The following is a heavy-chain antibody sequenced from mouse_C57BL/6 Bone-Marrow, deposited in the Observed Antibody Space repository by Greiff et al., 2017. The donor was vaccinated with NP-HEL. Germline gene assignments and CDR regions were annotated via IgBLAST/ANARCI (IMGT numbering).Heavy chain of an antibody. CDR1: GYAFSSYW. Sequence: QVQLKESGAELVKPGASVKISCKASGYAFSSYWMNWVKQRPGKGLEWIGQIYPGDGDTNYNGKFKGKATLTADKSSSTAYMQLSSLTSEDSAVYFCARWGYYGSSPWYFDVWGTGTTVTVS. CDR3: ARWGYYGSSPWYFDV. V-gene: IGHV1-80*01. D-gene: IGHD1-1*01. J-gene: IGHJ1*03. CDR2: IYPGDGDT.